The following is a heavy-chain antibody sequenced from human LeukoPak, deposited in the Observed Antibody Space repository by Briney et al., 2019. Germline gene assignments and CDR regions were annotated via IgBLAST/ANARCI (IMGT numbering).Heavy chain of an antibody. J-gene: IGHJ6*02. V-gene: IGHV1-2*02. Sequence: ASVKVSCKASGYTFTGYYMHWVRRAPGQGLEWMGWINPNSGGTNYAQKFQGRVTMTRDTSISTAYMELSRLRSDDTAVYYCARAERIQLWLYGMDVWGQGTTVTVSS. CDR2: INPNSGGT. CDR1: GYTFTGYY. D-gene: IGHD5-18*01. CDR3: ARAERIQLWLYGMDV.